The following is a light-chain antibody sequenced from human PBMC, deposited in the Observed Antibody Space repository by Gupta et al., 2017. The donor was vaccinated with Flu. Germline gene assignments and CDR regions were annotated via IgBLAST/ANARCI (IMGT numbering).Light chain of an antibody. CDR1: SSNIGSYS. J-gene: IGLJ3*02. CDR2: RNN. CDR3: AAWDDSLSGWV. V-gene: IGLV1-47*01. Sequence: SSNIGSYSVYWYQQVPGTAPKLLIYRNNQRPSGVPDRISGSKSGTSASLANSGLRAEDEGYYYCAAWDDSLSGWVFGGGTKLTVL.